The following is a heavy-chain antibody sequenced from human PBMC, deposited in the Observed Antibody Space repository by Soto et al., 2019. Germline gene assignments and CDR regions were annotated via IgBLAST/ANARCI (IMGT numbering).Heavy chain of an antibody. D-gene: IGHD2-21*01. V-gene: IGHV3-9*01. CDR3: VKVVHLSLQDRLDA. Sequence: VQFVESGGGLVEPGRSLRLSCTGSGFSFDDYAFHWVRQRPGKGLDWVAGLIWYGDNSAYADSVRGRFTISRDNGKNSVYLQMNGLRPDDTAFYYCVKVVHLSLQDRLDAWGQGTLVTVSS. J-gene: IGHJ4*02. CDR2: LIWYGDNS. CDR1: GFSFDDYA.